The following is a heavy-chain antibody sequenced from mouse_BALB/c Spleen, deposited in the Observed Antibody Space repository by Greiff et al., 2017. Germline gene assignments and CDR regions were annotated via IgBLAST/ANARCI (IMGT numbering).Heavy chain of an antibody. Sequence: ESGPGLVAPSQSLSITCTVSGFSLTSYDISWIRQPPGKGLEWLGVIWTGGGTNYNSAFMSRLSISKDNSKSQVFLKMNSLQTDDTAIYYCVREGGYGSSYGYFDYWGQGTTLTVSS. CDR1: GFSLTSYD. CDR2: IWTGGGT. J-gene: IGHJ2*01. D-gene: IGHD1-1*01. CDR3: VREGGYGSSYGYFDY. V-gene: IGHV2-9-2*01.